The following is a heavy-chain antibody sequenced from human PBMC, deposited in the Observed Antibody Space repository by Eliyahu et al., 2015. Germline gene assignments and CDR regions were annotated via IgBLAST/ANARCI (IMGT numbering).Heavy chain of an antibody. J-gene: IGHJ5*02. CDR1: GGSXSTHD. V-gene: IGHV4-34*01. CDR2: ITHSGST. Sequence: QVQLQQWGAGLWKPSXTLSLTXGVSGGSXSTHDWSWIRQPPGKGLEWIGEITHSGSTNYKTSXKSRVTISIDASKKELSLKLSSVTAADTAVYYCARRACSGGSCYSPNMGGWFDPWGQGALVTVSS. CDR3: ARRACSGGSCYSPNMGGWFDP. D-gene: IGHD2-15*01.